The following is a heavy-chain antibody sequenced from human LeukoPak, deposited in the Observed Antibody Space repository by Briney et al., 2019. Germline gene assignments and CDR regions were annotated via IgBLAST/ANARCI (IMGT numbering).Heavy chain of an antibody. V-gene: IGHV1-18*01. J-gene: IGHJ4*02. CDR1: GYTFTSYG. CDR2: ISAYNGNT. Sequence: ASVKVSCKASGYTFTSYGISWVRQAPGQGLEWMGWISAYNGNTNYAQKLQGRVTMTTDTSTSTAYMELRSLRSDDTAVYYCARDQEDIVVVVAATPNFDYWGQGTLVTVSS. CDR3: ARDQEDIVVVVAATPNFDY. D-gene: IGHD2-15*01.